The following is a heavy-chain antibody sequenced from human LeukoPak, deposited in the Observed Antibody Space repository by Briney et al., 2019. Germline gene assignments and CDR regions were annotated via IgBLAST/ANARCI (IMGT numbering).Heavy chain of an antibody. CDR1: GGSISSYY. V-gene: IGHV4-59*01. Sequence: KPSETLSLTCTVSGGSISSYYWSWIRQPPGKGLEWIGDICYSGSSNYNPSLRSRVTISVDTSKNQFSLDLRSVTAADTAVYYCARGPHYHDSSGYSPSYPYAMDVWGQGTTVTVSS. D-gene: IGHD3-22*01. CDR3: ARGPHYHDSSGYSPSYPYAMDV. CDR2: ICYSGSS. J-gene: IGHJ6*02.